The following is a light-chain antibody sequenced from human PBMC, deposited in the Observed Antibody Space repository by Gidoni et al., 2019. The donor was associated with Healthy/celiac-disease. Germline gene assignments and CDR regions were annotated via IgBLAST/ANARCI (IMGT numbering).Light chain of an antibody. CDR3: SSYTSSSTYV. Sequence: QSALTQPASVSGSPGQSITISCTGPSSDVGGYNYVSWYQQHPGKAPKLTIYDVSNRPSGVSNRFSGSKSGNTASLTISGLQAEDEADYYCSSYTSSSTYVFGTGTKVTVL. J-gene: IGLJ1*01. V-gene: IGLV2-14*01. CDR2: DVS. CDR1: SSDVGGYNY.